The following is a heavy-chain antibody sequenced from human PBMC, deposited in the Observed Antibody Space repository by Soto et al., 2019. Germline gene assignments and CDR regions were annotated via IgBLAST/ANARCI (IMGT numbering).Heavy chain of an antibody. Sequence: QVQLQESGPGRVKPSETLSLSCTVSGVPINIYYWNWIRQPPGKGLDGIGYIYHNGRTNYSPSLKSRVTISLGTSKNQFSLNLKSVTAADTAVYYCARGRGGFPLRFDPWCQVTMVTVSS. CDR3: ARGRGGFPLRFDP. CDR1: GVPINIYY. V-gene: IGHV4-59*01. J-gene: IGHJ5*02. CDR2: IYHNGRT. D-gene: IGHD3-10*01.